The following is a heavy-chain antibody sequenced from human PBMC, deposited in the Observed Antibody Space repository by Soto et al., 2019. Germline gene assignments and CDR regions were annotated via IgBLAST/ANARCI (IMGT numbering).Heavy chain of an antibody. J-gene: IGHJ4*02. D-gene: IGHD6-13*01. CDR3: ASRIYSSSWYYFDY. CDR1: GGSFSGYY. Sequence: SETLSLTCAVYGGSFSGYYWSWIRQPPGKGLEWIGEINHSGSTNYNQSLKSRFTISLDTSKNQFSLKLSSVTAADTAVYSCASRIYSSSWYYFDYWGQGTLVTVSS. V-gene: IGHV4-34*01. CDR2: INHSGST.